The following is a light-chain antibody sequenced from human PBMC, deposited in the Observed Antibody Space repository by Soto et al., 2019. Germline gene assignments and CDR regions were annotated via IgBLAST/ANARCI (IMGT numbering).Light chain of an antibody. CDR3: HQYNNWPSFT. V-gene: IGKV3-15*01. CDR2: GAS. CDR1: QSVRSN. Sequence: EIVVTQSPATLSVSPGERAILSCRASQSVRSNLAWYQQKPGQAPRLLIYGASTRATGIPVRFSGSGSGTEFTLTISSLQSEDFAVYYCHQYNNWPSFTFGPGTKVDIK. J-gene: IGKJ3*01.